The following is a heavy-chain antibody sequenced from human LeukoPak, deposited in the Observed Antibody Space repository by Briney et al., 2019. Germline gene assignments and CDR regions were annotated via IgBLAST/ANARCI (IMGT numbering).Heavy chain of an antibody. D-gene: IGHD2-15*01. V-gene: IGHV4-59*12. Sequence: SETLSLTCTVSGGSISSYYWSWIRQPPGKGLEWIGYIYYSGSTNYNPSLKSRVTISVDTSKNQFSLHLNSVTPEDTAVYYCARGDCSGGSCQFDYWGQGTLVTVSS. J-gene: IGHJ4*02. CDR3: ARGDCSGGSCQFDY. CDR2: IYYSGST. CDR1: GGSISSYY.